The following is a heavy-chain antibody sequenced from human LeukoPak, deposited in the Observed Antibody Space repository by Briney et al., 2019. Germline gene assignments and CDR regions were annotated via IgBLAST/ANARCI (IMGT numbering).Heavy chain of an antibody. CDR1: GFTFSSYW. CDR2: INSDGSST. J-gene: IGHJ4*02. V-gene: IGHV3-74*01. D-gene: IGHD4-17*01. Sequence: GGSLRLSCAASGFTFSSYWMHWVRQAPGKGLVWVSRINSDGSSTSYADSVRGRFTISRDNAKNTLYLQMKSLRAEDTAVYYCARNDYGATLGAFDYWGQGTLVTVSS. CDR3: ARNDYGATLGAFDY.